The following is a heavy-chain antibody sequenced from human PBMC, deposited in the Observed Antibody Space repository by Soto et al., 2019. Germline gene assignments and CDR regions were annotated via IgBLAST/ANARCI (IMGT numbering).Heavy chain of an antibody. Sequence: QVQLVQSGAEVKKPGASVKVSCKASGYTFTTYGISWVRQAPGQGLEWMGWISAYNGGANYVQKFQGRVTMSTDTSTSTAYMELRSLRSDDTAGYYCARWDCSHNNCNGDYLQYWGQGSLVSVSS. CDR1: GYTFTTYG. CDR2: ISAYNGGA. D-gene: IGHD2-15*01. V-gene: IGHV1-18*01. J-gene: IGHJ1*01. CDR3: ARWDCSHNNCNGDYLQY.